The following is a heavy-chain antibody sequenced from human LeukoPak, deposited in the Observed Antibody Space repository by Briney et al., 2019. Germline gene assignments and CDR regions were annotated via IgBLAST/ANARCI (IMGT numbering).Heavy chain of an antibody. D-gene: IGHD6-13*01. V-gene: IGHV4-59*01. CDR3: ARERAAAGNGAIDY. Sequence: SETLSLTCTVCGGSISSYNWSWSRQPPGKGLEWVGYIYYSGRTNYNPSLKRRVTITVDKSKNKFSLKMSSITAADTAVYFCARERAAAGNGAIDYWGQGTLVTVSS. J-gene: IGHJ4*02. CDR1: GGSISSYN. CDR2: IYYSGRT.